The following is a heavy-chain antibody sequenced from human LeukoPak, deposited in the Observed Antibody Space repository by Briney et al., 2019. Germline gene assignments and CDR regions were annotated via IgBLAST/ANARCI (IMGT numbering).Heavy chain of an antibody. D-gene: IGHD3-3*01. CDR3: ASMSGYTRDY. CDR1: GGSFSGYY. J-gene: IGHJ4*02. Sequence: SETLSLTCAAYGGSFSGYYWSWIRQPPGKGLEWIGEINHSGSTNYNPPLKSRVTISVDTSKNQFSLKLSSVTAADTAVYYCASMSGYTRDYWGQGTLVTVSS. V-gene: IGHV4-34*01. CDR2: INHSGST.